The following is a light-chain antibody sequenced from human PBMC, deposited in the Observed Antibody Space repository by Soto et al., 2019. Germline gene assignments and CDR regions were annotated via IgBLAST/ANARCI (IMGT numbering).Light chain of an antibody. J-gene: IGKJ5*01. CDR2: GAS. CDR1: QPVSTS. CDR3: QHYNNWPPIT. V-gene: IGKV3-15*01. Sequence: EIVLTQSPATLSFSRGERATLSCRASQPVSTSVAWYQQKPGQAPRLLIYGASTRATGIPARFSGSGSGTEFTLTISSLQSEDFAVYYCQHYNNWPPITFGQGTRLEIK.